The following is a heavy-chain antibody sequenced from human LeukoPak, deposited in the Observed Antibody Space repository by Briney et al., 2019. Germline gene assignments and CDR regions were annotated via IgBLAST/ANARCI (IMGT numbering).Heavy chain of an antibody. V-gene: IGHV4-39*07. Sequence: SETLSLTCTVSGGSISSSSYYWGWIRQPPGKGLEWIGSIYYSGSTYYNPSLKSRVTISVDTSKNQFSLKLSSVTAADTAVYYCARDHPGWYSSSLSSVWGQGTMVTVSS. J-gene: IGHJ3*01. CDR1: GGSISSSSYY. CDR3: ARDHPGWYSSSLSSV. CDR2: IYYSGST. D-gene: IGHD6-13*01.